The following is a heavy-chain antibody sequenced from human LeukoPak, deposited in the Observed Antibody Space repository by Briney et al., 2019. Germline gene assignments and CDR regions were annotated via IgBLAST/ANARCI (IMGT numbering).Heavy chain of an antibody. CDR3: ARGRRSSSWYYFDY. Sequence: ASVKVSCKASGYTFTGYYMHWVRQAPGQGLEWMGWINPNSGGTNYAQKFQGRVTMTRDTSISTAYMELSSLRSEDTAVYYCARGRRSSSWYYFDYWGQGTLVTVSS. D-gene: IGHD6-13*01. V-gene: IGHV1-2*02. CDR2: INPNSGGT. CDR1: GYTFTGYY. J-gene: IGHJ4*02.